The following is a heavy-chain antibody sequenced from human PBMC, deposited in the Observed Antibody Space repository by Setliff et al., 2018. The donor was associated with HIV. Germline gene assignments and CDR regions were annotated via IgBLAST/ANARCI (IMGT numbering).Heavy chain of an antibody. V-gene: IGHV4-38-2*01. Sequence: SETLSLTCAVSGFYISAGYYWGWIRQSPGRGLEWIGCIYNSGQTYYNPSLKSRVTISIDTSENQFSLSLSSVTAADTALYFCARAPPGIQLLTTTNGPYYFDIWGQGTMVTVSS. CDR1: GFYISAGYY. CDR3: ARAPPGIQLLTTTNGPYYFDI. J-gene: IGHJ3*02. CDR2: IYNSGQT. D-gene: IGHD1-26*01.